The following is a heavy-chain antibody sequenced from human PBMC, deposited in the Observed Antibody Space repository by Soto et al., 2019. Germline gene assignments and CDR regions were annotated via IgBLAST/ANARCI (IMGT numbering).Heavy chain of an antibody. CDR3: ASKGGYCSGGSCYAARPGYSYGMDV. CDR2: IIPIFGTA. V-gene: IGHV1-69*06. J-gene: IGHJ6*02. Sequence: SVKVSCKASGGTFSSYAISWVRQAPGQGLEWMGGIIPIFGTANYAQKFQGRVTITADKSTSTAYMELSSLRSEDTAVYYCASKGGYCSGGSCYAARPGYSYGMDVWGQGTTVTGSS. CDR1: GGTFSSYA. D-gene: IGHD2-15*01.